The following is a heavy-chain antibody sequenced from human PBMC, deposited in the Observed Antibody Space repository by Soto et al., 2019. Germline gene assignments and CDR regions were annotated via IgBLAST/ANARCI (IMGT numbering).Heavy chain of an antibody. J-gene: IGHJ4*02. Sequence: GGSLRLSCAASGFTFSSYAMSWVRQAPGKGLEWVSAISGSGGSTYYADSVKGRFTISRDNSKNTLYLQMNSLRAEDTAVYYCAIQSDSSGYYYFDYWGQGTLVTVSS. CDR2: ISGSGGST. V-gene: IGHV3-23*01. D-gene: IGHD3-22*01. CDR1: GFTFSSYA. CDR3: AIQSDSSGYYYFDY.